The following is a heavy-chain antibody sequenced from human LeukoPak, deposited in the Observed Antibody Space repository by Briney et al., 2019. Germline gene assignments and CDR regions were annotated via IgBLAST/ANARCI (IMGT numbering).Heavy chain of an antibody. CDR3: ARDLGWLQFSSFFDY. V-gene: IGHV3-23*01. J-gene: IGHJ4*02. CDR2: ISGSGGST. CDR1: GFTFSSYA. D-gene: IGHD5-24*01. Sequence: GGSLRLSCAASGFTFSSYAMSWVRQAPGKGLEWVSAISGSGGSTYYADSVKGRFTISRDNSKNTLYLQMNSLRAEDTAVYYCARDLGWLQFSSFFDYWGQGTLVTVSS.